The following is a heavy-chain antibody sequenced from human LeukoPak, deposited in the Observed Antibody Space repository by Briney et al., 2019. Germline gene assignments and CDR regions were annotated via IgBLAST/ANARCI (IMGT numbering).Heavy chain of an antibody. Sequence: ASVKVSCKASGYAFTDYYLHWVRQAPRQGLEWMGWINPNSGTTYYSQKFQGRVTMTSDTSISTAYMELSSLGLDDTAVYYCARDRDCSGGSCHNWFDPWGQGTLVTVSS. J-gene: IGHJ5*02. CDR1: GYAFTDYY. CDR3: ARDRDCSGGSCHNWFDP. CDR2: INPNSGTT. V-gene: IGHV1-2*02. D-gene: IGHD2-15*01.